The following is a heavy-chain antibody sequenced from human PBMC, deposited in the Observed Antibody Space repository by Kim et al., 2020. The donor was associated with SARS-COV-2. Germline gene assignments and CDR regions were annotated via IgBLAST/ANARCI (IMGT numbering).Heavy chain of an antibody. V-gene: IGHV3-64D*06. J-gene: IGHJ6*02. CDR2: ISSNGGST. CDR3: VKDPYSPWWARDYGMDV. CDR1: GFTFSSYA. Sequence: GGSLRLSCSASGFTFSSYAMHWVRQAPGKGLEYVSAISSNGGSTYYADSVKGRFTISRDNSKNTLYLQMSSLRAEDTAVYYCVKDPYSPWWARDYGMDVWGQGTTVTVSS. D-gene: IGHD2-15*01.